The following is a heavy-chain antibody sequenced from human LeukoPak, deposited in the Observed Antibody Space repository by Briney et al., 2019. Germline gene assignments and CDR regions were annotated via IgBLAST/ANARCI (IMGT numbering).Heavy chain of an antibody. Sequence: SGTLSLTCAVSGGSISSSNWWSWVRQPPGKGLEWIGEIYHSGSTNYNPSLKSRVTISVDKSKNQFSLKLSSVTAADTVVYYCAQRPDPDYDSSGYYPSGFDYWGQGTLVTVSS. J-gene: IGHJ4*02. D-gene: IGHD3-22*01. V-gene: IGHV4-4*02. CDR1: GGSISSSNW. CDR3: AQRPDPDYDSSGYYPSGFDY. CDR2: IYHSGST.